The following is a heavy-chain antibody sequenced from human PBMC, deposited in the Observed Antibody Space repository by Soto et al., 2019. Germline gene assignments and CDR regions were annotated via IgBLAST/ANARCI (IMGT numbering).Heavy chain of an antibody. Sequence: QVQLQESGPGLVKPSETLSLTCTVSGGSLGSYYWGWIRQPPGKGLEWIAYIYDSGTTYYNPSLKSRVTISVDTPKSQFSLNLTSVTSADTAVYYCARGAAFWFGPWGQETLVTVSS. J-gene: IGHJ5*02. D-gene: IGHD2-15*01. CDR3: ARGAAFWFGP. CDR2: IYDSGTT. V-gene: IGHV4-59*01. CDR1: GGSLGSYY.